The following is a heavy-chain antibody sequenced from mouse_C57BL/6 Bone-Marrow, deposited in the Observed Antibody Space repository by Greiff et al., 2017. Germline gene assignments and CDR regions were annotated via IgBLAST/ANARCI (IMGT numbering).Heavy chain of an antibody. CDR2: IDPSDSYT. D-gene: IGHD1-1*01. Sequence: VQLQQPGAELVMPGASVKLSCKASGYTFTSYWMHWVKQRPGQGLEWIGEIDPSDSYTNYNQKFKGKSTLTVDKSSSTAYRQLSSLTSEDSAVYYCARITTVVATDYAMDYWGQGTSVTVSS. J-gene: IGHJ4*01. CDR1: GYTFTSYW. CDR3: ARITTVVATDYAMDY. V-gene: IGHV1-69*01.